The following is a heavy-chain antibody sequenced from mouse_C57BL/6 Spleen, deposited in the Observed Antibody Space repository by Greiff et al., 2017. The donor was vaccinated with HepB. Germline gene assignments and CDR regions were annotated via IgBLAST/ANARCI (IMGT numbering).Heavy chain of an antibody. D-gene: IGHD1-1*01. Sequence: EVQVVESGGGLVKPGGSLKLSCAASGFTFSSYAMSWVRQTPEKRLEWVATISDGGSYTYYPDNVKGRFTISRDNAKNNLYLQMSHLKSEDTAMYYCAREGLYYGSSLDYWGQGTTLTVSS. CDR1: GFTFSSYA. CDR2: ISDGGSYT. J-gene: IGHJ2*01. CDR3: AREGLYYGSSLDY. V-gene: IGHV5-4*01.